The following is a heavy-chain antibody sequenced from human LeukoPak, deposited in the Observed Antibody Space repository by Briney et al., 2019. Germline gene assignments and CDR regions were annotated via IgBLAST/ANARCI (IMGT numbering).Heavy chain of an antibody. CDR2: MSHSGYP. Sequence: SETLSLTCAVSGGSFSGYSWTWIRQPPGKGLEWIGEMSHSGYPNYNPSLKSRVAISVDTSKNQFSLNLTSVTAADTAVYYCARPRLLYGSGPILVWGQGNLVTVSS. J-gene: IGHJ4*02. CDR3: ARPRLLYGSGPILV. D-gene: IGHD3-10*01. CDR1: GGSFSGYS. V-gene: IGHV4-34*01.